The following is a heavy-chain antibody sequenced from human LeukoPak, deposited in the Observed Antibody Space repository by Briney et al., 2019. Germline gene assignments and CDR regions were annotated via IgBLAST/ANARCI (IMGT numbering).Heavy chain of an antibody. V-gene: IGHV1-18*01. CDR1: GYTFTSYG. J-gene: IGHJ5*02. CDR2: ISAYNGNT. CDR3: ARVWPRQNVVVTAPPRGWFDP. D-gene: IGHD2-21*02. Sequence: ASVKVSCKASGYTFTSYGISWVRQAPGQGLEWMGWISAYNGNTNYAQKLQGRVTMTTDTSTSTAYMELRSLRSDDTAVYYCARVWPRQNVVVTAPPRGWFDPWGQGTLVTVSS.